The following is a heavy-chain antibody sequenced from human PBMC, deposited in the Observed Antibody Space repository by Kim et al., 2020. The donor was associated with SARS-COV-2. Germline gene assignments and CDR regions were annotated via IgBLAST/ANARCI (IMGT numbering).Heavy chain of an antibody. CDR2: VSRSGDER. CDR1: TFIFTNDW. V-gene: IGHV3-7*01. CDR3: VRFNGVNTFLLPVVAFYI. D-gene: IGHD2-8*01. J-gene: IGHJ3*02. Sequence: GGSLRLSCAASTFIFTNDWMNWVRQAPGKGLEWVARVSRSGDERYYVDSVKGRFTISRDNARNSLFLHMDGMTDDDTAVYYCVRFNGVNTFLLPVVAFYIWGEGTTVIVSP.